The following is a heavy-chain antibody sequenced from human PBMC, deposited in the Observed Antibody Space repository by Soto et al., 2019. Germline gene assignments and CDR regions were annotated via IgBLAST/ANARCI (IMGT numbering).Heavy chain of an antibody. CDR2: ISYDGSNK. Sequence: QVQLVESGGGVVQPGRSLRLSCAASGFTFSSYAMHWVRQAPGKGLEWVAVISYDGSNKYYADSVKGRFTISRDNSKNTLYLQMNSLRAEDTAVYYCARDKRWMATILGAFDIWGQGTMVTVSS. CDR3: ARDKRWMATILGAFDI. D-gene: IGHD5-12*01. V-gene: IGHV3-30-3*01. CDR1: GFTFSSYA. J-gene: IGHJ3*02.